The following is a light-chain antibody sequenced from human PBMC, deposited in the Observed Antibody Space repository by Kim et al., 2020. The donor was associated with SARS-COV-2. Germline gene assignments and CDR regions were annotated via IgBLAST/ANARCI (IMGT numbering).Light chain of an antibody. CDR1: SSNIGINT. J-gene: IGLJ1*01. Sequence: QSVLTQPPSASGTPGQRVTISCSGRSSNIGINTVNWYQQLPGTAPKLLFNTNNQRPSGVPDRFSGSKSGTSASLAISGLQSEDEAEYYCAAWDDSLNGYVFGTGTKVTVL. CDR3: AAWDDSLNGYV. CDR2: TNN. V-gene: IGLV1-44*01.